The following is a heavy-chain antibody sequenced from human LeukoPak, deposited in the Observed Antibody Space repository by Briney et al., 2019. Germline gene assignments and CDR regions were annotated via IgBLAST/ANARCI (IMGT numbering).Heavy chain of an antibody. CDR3: AKEIYYDSTGPQY. J-gene: IGHJ4*02. V-gene: IGHV3-23*01. CDR2: ISGSGGRT. Sequence: GGSLRLSCAASGFTFSSYAMSWVRQAPGKGLEWVSAISGSGGRTYYADSVKGRFTISRDNSRNTLYLQMNSLRAEDTAVYYCAKEIYYDSTGPQYWGQGTLVTVSS. D-gene: IGHD3-22*01. CDR1: GFTFSSYA.